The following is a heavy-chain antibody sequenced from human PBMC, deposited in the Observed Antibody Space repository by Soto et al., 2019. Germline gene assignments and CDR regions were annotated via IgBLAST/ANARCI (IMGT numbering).Heavy chain of an antibody. CDR3: ARGRDDNYYGMDV. CDR2: IYYSGST. Sequence: SETLSLTCTVSGASVSNEIYYWNWIRQPPGKGLEWIGYIYYSGSTNYKSSLKTRVTLSLDTSKNQLSLNLNSVTAADTAVYYCARGRDDNYYGMDVWSQGTTVTVS. CDR1: GASVSNEIYY. D-gene: IGHD1-1*01. J-gene: IGHJ6*01. V-gene: IGHV4-61*01.